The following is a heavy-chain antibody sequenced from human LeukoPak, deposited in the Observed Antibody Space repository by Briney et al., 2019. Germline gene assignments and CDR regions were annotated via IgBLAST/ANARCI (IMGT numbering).Heavy chain of an antibody. CDR3: ARVGVPAASRAWFDP. CDR1: GFTFRTYG. J-gene: IGHJ5*02. V-gene: IGHV3-74*01. D-gene: IGHD2-2*01. CDR2: INSDGSST. Sequence: GGSLRLSCAASGFTFRTYGIDWVRLAPGKGLGWVSRINSDGSSTSSADSVKGRFTISRDNAKNTLYLQMNSLRAEDTAVYYCARVGVPAASRAWFDPWGQGTLVTVSS.